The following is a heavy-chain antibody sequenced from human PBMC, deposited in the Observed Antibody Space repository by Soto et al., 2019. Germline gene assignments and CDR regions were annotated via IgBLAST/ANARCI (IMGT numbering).Heavy chain of an antibody. Sequence: GGSLRLSCAASGFIFSDFGMSWVRQAPGKGLEWVAVTSFDGSHEYYAASAKGRFTISRDNSKNMLLLQMDNVRAEDTAVYYCANSPSKARDYEVLAGYSGYFDSWGLGTLVTVSS. V-gene: IGHV3-30*18. CDR3: ANSPSKARDYEVLAGYSGYFDS. CDR2: TSFDGSHE. J-gene: IGHJ4*02. CDR1: GFIFSDFG. D-gene: IGHD3-9*01.